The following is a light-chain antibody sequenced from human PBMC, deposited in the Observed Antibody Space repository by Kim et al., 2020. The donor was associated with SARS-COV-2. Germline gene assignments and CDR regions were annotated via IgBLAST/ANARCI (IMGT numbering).Light chain of an antibody. J-gene: IGLJ1*01. CDR1: SSDVGGYNY. CDR2: DVS. CDR3: SSYTSNSTFDNYV. Sequence: QSALTQPASVSGSPGQSITISCTGTSSDVGGYNYVSWYQQHPGKAPKLMIYDVSKRPSGVSNRFSGSKSGNTASLTISGLQAEDEADYYCSSYTSNSTFDNYVFGTGTKVTVL. V-gene: IGLV2-14*01.